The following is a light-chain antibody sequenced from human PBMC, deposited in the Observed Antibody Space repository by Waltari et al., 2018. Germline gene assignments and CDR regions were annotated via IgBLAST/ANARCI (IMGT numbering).Light chain of an antibody. J-gene: IGLJ2*01. Sequence: QSALTQPPSVSGSPGQSVTISCPGISRDVGGYNRVSWYQQPPGAAPKLIIYNVNFRPSGVPDRFSGSKSGYTASLTISGLQAEDEANYYCSSYTTTGSTLLFGGGTELTVL. CDR2: NVN. CDR1: SRDVGGYNR. CDR3: SSYTTTGSTLL. V-gene: IGLV2-18*02.